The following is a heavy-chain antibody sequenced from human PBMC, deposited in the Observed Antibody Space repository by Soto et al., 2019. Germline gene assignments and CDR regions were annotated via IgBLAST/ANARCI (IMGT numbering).Heavy chain of an antibody. CDR3: ARESFTSAWTEYSYAMDV. V-gene: IGHV3-11*01. Sequence: GGSLRLSCAASGFTFSDYYMTWIRQAPGKGLEWVSCISSSATTKYYADSVRGRFTISRDNAKNSLFLQMNSLRAEDTAVYYCARESFTSAWTEYSYAMDVWGQGTTVTVSS. D-gene: IGHD6-19*01. CDR2: ISSSATTK. CDR1: GFTFSDYY. J-gene: IGHJ6*02.